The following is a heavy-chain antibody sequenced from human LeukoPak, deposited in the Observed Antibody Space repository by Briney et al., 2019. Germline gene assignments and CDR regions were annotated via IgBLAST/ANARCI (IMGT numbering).Heavy chain of an antibody. V-gene: IGHV4-39*01. Sequence: SETLSLTCTVSGGSIISSNYYWGWIRQPPGKGLEWIGSIYYSGSTYYNPSLKSRVTISVDTSKNQLSLKLRSVTAADTAVYYCAREQGGYYYYYGMDVWGQGTTVTVSS. CDR3: AREQGGYYYYYGMDV. D-gene: IGHD1-26*01. J-gene: IGHJ6*02. CDR1: GGSIISSNYY. CDR2: IYYSGST.